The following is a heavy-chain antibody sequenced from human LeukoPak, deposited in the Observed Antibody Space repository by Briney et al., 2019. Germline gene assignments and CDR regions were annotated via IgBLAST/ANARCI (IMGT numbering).Heavy chain of an antibody. CDR3: ARGDDSGYYDYFDY. Sequence: GGSLRLSCAASQFTFSNYAMSWVRQAPGKGLEWVSAISGSGNTTYFGDSVTGRFTISRDFSKNTVFLHMNSLRAEDTAMYYCARGDDSGYYDYFDYWGQGALVTVSS. CDR2: ISGSGNTT. J-gene: IGHJ4*02. CDR1: QFTFSNYA. D-gene: IGHD3-22*01. V-gene: IGHV3-23*01.